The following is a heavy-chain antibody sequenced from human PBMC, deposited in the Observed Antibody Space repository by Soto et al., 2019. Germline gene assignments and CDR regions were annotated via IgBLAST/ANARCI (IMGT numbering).Heavy chain of an antibody. Sequence: QVQVVESGGGVVQPGRSLRLSCAASGFTFSSYGMHRVRQAPGKGLEWVAVIYYDGSNKYYADSVKGRFTISRDNSKNTLYLQMNSLRAEDTAVYYCAREGYGEFDYWGQGTLVTVSS. D-gene: IGHD5-12*01. J-gene: IGHJ4*02. CDR3: AREGYGEFDY. CDR2: IYYDGSNK. CDR1: GFTFSSYG. V-gene: IGHV3-33*01.